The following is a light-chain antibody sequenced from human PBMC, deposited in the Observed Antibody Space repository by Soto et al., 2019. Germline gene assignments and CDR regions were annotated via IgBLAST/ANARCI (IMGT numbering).Light chain of an antibody. V-gene: IGKV1-5*03. CDR2: KAS. CDR1: QSISSW. J-gene: IGKJ3*01. CDR3: QQYSSYSRVT. Sequence: DIQMTQSPSTLSASVGDRVTITCRASQSISSWLAWYQQKPGKAPKLLIYKASSLESGVPSRFSGSGSGTEYTLTISSLQPDDFATYSCQQYSSYSRVTFGPRTKVDIK.